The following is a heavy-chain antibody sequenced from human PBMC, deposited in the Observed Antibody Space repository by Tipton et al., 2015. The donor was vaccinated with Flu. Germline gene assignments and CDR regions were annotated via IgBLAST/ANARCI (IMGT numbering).Heavy chain of an antibody. CDR3: ARVPLVMQLWLYYFDY. Sequence: SLRLSCAASGFTFSNYGMTWVRQAPGKGLEWVSSISASGGTTYYADSVKGRFTISRDLSKNTLYPQMNSLSAEDTAIYYCARVPLVMQLWLYYFDYWGQGTLVTVSS. D-gene: IGHD5-18*01. CDR2: ISASGGTT. V-gene: IGHV3-23*01. J-gene: IGHJ4*02. CDR1: GFTFSNYG.